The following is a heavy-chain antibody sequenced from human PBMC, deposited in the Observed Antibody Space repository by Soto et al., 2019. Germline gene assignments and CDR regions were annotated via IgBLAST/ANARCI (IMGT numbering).Heavy chain of an antibody. V-gene: IGHV1-24*01. CDR3: ARLVPDLYYYGMDV. Sequence: ASVKVSCKVSGYTPTELSMHWVRQAPGKGLEWMGGFDPEDGETIYAQKFQGRVTMTEDTSTDTVYMELSSLRSEDTAVYYCARLVPDLYYYGMDVWGQGTTVTVSS. D-gene: IGHD1-26*01. CDR1: GYTPTELS. J-gene: IGHJ6*02. CDR2: FDPEDGET.